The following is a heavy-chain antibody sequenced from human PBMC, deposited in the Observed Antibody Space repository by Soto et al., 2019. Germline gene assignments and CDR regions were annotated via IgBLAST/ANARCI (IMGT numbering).Heavy chain of an antibody. CDR2: ISGSGGST. Sequence: GGSFRRSCAASGFTFSSYAMSCVRQAAGKVLELFSAISGSGGSTYYADSVKGRFTISRDNSKNTLYLQMNSLRAEDTAVYYCAKTNRYYDXRGAVDIWGQGTMVTVSS. D-gene: IGHD3-22*01. J-gene: IGHJ3*02. CDR1: GFTFSSYA. V-gene: IGHV3-23*01. CDR3: AKTNRYYDXRGAVDI.